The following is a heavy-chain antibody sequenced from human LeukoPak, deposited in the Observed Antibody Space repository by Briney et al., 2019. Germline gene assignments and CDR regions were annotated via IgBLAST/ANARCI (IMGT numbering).Heavy chain of an antibody. CDR3: ARGLEGYYDSSGYPPGTVSYGMDV. CDR1: GGSFSDYY. Sequence: PSETLSLTCAVYGGSFSDYYWSWIRQPPGKGLEWIGEINHSGSTNYNPSLESRVTISVDTSKNQFSLKLSSVTAADTAVYYCARGLEGYYDSSGYPPGTVSYGMDVWGQGTTVTVSS. V-gene: IGHV4-34*01. D-gene: IGHD3-22*01. CDR2: INHSGST. J-gene: IGHJ6*02.